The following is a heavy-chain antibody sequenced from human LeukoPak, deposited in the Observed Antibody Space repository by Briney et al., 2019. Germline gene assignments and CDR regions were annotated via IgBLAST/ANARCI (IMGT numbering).Heavy chain of an antibody. CDR1: GFTFSSYA. V-gene: IGHV3-23*01. Sequence: GGSLRLSCAASGFTFSSYAMSWVRQAPGKGLEWVSAISGSGGSTYYADSVKGRFTISRDNSKNTLYLQMNSLRAEDTAVYYCAKDLERITIFGVVSNWFDPWGQGTLVTVPS. CDR2: ISGSGGST. CDR3: AKDLERITIFGVVSNWFDP. J-gene: IGHJ5*02. D-gene: IGHD3-3*01.